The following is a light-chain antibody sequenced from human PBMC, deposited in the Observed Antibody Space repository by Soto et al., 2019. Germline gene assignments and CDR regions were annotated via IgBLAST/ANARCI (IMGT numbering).Light chain of an antibody. Sequence: DIQVTQSPSSLSASVGDRVTITCRASQSISTYLHWYQQKPGKAPNLLIYAASTLQSGVPSRFSGSGSGTDFTLTISSLQPEDFATYFCQHGYSTPLTFGGGTMV. V-gene: IGKV1-39*01. CDR3: QHGYSTPLT. J-gene: IGKJ4*01. CDR2: AAS. CDR1: QSISTY.